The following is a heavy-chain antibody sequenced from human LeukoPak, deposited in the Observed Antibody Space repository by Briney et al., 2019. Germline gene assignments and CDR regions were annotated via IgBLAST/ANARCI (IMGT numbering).Heavy chain of an antibody. J-gene: IGHJ4*02. Sequence: PGGSLRLSCAASGFTFSSYTMHWVRQAPGKGLEWVSVISYDGTSKYYADSVKGRFTISRDNAKNALYLQMNSLRAEDTAVYYCAKDLHYGSADYWGQGTLVTVSS. CDR3: AKDLHYGSADY. CDR1: GFTFSSYT. V-gene: IGHV3-30*04. CDR2: ISYDGTSK. D-gene: IGHD3-10*01.